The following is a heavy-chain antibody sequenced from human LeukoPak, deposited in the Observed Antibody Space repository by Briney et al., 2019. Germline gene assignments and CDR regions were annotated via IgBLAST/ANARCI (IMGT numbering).Heavy chain of an antibody. CDR2: ISASGGTT. CDR3: ARFAYDSSGYSRLKNWFDP. V-gene: IGHV3-23*01. J-gene: IGHJ5*02. CDR1: GFTFSNYA. Sequence: GGSLRLSCVASGFTFSNYAMTWVRQAPGKGLEWVSGISASGGTTDYADSVKGRFTISRDNSKNTMYLQMDSVRAEDTALYYCARFAYDSSGYSRLKNWFDPWGQGTLVTVSS. D-gene: IGHD3-22*01.